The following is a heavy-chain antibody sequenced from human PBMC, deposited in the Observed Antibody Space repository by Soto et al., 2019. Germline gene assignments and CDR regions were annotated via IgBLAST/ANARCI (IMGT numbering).Heavy chain of an antibody. J-gene: IGHJ3*02. V-gene: IGHV1-69*13. CDR3: ASMITFGGVIVRPFDAFDI. CDR2: IIPIFGTA. CDR1: GGTFSSYA. D-gene: IGHD3-16*02. Sequence: SVKVSCKASGGTFSSYAISWVRQAPGQGLEWMGGIIPIFGTANYAQKFQGRVTITADESTSTAYMELSSLRSEDTAVYYCASMITFGGVIVRPFDAFDIWGQGTMVTVS.